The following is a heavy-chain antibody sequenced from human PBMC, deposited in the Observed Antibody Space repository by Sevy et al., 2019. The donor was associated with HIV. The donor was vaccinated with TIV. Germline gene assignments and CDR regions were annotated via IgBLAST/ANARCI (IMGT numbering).Heavy chain of an antibody. CDR2: IYYSGST. V-gene: IGHV4-39*01. CDR1: GGSISSSSYY. Sequence: SLTCTVSGGSISSSSYYWGWIRQPPGKGLEWIGSIYYSGSTYYNPSLKSRVTISVDTSKNQFSLKLSSVTAADTAVYYCARLEMATIFDYWGQGTLVTVSS. J-gene: IGHJ4*02. CDR3: ARLEMATIFDY. D-gene: IGHD5-12*01.